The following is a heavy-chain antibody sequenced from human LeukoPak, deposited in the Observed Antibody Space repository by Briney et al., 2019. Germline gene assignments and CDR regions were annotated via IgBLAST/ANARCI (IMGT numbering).Heavy chain of an antibody. Sequence: ASVKVSCKASGYTFTSYDINWVRQATGQGLEWMGWMNPNSGNTGYAQKFQGRVTMARDTSISTAYMELNRLRYDDTAVYYCATLGATSFDYWGQGTLVTVSS. CDR1: GYTFTSYD. J-gene: IGHJ4*02. CDR3: ATLGATSFDY. D-gene: IGHD1-26*01. CDR2: MNPNSGNT. V-gene: IGHV1-8*01.